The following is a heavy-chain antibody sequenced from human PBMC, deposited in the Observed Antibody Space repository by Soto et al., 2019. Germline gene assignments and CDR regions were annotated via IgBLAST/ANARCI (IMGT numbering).Heavy chain of an antibody. CDR1: GDSISDTIYY. CDR2: IHYSGST. J-gene: IGHJ2*01. V-gene: IGHV4-39*07. Sequence: LACRACGDSISDTIYYWVWIRQAPGKGLEWIGSIHYSGSTNYNPSLKSRVTISVDTSKNQFSLKLSSVTAADTAGDYCARAATYDLVCCGEDLGAFEISGLGTQVTVS. D-gene: IGHD6-25*01. CDR3: ARAATYDLVCCGEDLGAFEI.